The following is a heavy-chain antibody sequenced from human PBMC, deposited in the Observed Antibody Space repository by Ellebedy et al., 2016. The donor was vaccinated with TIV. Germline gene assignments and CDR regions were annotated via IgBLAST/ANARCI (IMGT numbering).Heavy chain of an antibody. Sequence: GESLKISCAASGFTFRNNSMNWVRQAPGKGPEWVSYISSTGTTIYYSDFVKGRFTISRDNAKISLYLQMNSLTAEDTAVYYCANGAYDIWGQGTMVTVSS. CDR2: ISSTGTTI. CDR3: ANGAYDI. D-gene: IGHD5-24*01. V-gene: IGHV3-48*04. CDR1: GFTFRNNS. J-gene: IGHJ3*02.